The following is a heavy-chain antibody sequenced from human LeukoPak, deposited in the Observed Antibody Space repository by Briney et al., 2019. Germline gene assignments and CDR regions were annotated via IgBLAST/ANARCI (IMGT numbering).Heavy chain of an antibody. CDR2: ISTSSSYI. J-gene: IGHJ6*03. CDR3: ARGGLALLRYYYYMDV. Sequence: GGSLRLSCAASGFTFSSYSMNWVRQAPGKGLEWVSSISTSSSYIYYAYSVKVRFTISRDNAKNSLYLQMNSLRAEDTAVYYCARGGLALLRYYYYMDVWGKGTTVTVSS. CDR1: GFTFSSYS. V-gene: IGHV3-21*01. D-gene: IGHD2-15*01.